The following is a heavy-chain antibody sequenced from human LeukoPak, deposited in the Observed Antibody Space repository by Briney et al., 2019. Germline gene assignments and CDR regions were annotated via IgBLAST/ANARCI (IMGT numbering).Heavy chain of an antibody. J-gene: IGHJ4*02. CDR2: ISGGST. V-gene: IGHV3-38-3*01. Sequence: GGSLRLSCAASGFTFSDYYMSWVRQAPGKGLEWVSSISGGSTYYADSRKGRFTISRDNSKNTLYLQMNSLRAEDTAVYYCAKNSRDTIFGVVNDYWGQGTLVTVSS. CDR3: AKNSRDTIFGVVNDY. CDR1: GFTFSDYY. D-gene: IGHD3-3*01.